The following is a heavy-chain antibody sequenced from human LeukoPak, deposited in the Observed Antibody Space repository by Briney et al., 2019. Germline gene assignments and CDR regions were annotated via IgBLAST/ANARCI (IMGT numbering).Heavy chain of an antibody. J-gene: IGHJ5*02. V-gene: IGHV4-61*02. CDR1: GGSISSGSYY. CDR3: ARDLPIVGATSGWFDP. Sequence: SQTLSLTCTVSGGSISSGSYYWSWIRQPAGKGLEWIGRIYTSGSTNYNPSLKSRVTISVDTSKNQFSLKLSSVTAADTAVCYCARDLPIVGATSGWFDPWGQGTLVTVSS. CDR2: IYTSGST. D-gene: IGHD1-26*01.